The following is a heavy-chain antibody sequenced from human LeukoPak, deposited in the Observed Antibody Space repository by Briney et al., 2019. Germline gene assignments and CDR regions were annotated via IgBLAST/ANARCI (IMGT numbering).Heavy chain of an antibody. Sequence: PGGSLRLSCAASGFTFSSYEMNWVRQAPGKGLEWVSYISSSGSTIYYADSVKGRFTISRDNAKNSLYLQMNSLRAEDTAVYYCARGYSSSSGNVSDSWGQGALVTVSS. D-gene: IGHD6-6*01. CDR3: ARGYSSSSGNVSDS. J-gene: IGHJ4*02. CDR2: ISSSGSTI. V-gene: IGHV3-48*03. CDR1: GFTFSSYE.